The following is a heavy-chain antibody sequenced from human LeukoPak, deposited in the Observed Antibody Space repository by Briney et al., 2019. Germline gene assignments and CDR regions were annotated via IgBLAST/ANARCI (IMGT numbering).Heavy chain of an antibody. CDR1: GASVSSIGYS. Sequence: SETLSLTCGVSGASVSSIGYSWTWIRQPPGKGLEWIGYIYHRGTTYYNPSLESRVTISVDRSKNQFSLKLSSVTAADTAMFYCARVRDPYYYYMDVWGKGTTVTVSS. V-gene: IGHV4-30-2*01. J-gene: IGHJ6*03. CDR3: ARVRDPYYYYMDV. D-gene: IGHD5-24*01. CDR2: IYHRGTT.